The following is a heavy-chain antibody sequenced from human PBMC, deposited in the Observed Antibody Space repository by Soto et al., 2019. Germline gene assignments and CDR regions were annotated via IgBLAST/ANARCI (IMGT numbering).Heavy chain of an antibody. D-gene: IGHD2-2*01. CDR1: GGSISSGGYY. CDR3: ARASIAREIVVVPAAHGRVINYGMDV. CDR2: IYYSGST. Sequence: SETLSLTCTVSGGSISSGGYYWSWIRQHPGKGLEWIGYIYYSGSTYYNPSLKSRVTISVDTSKNQFSLKLSSVTAADTAVYYCARASIAREIVVVPAAHGRVINYGMDVWGQGTTVTVSS. V-gene: IGHV4-31*03. J-gene: IGHJ6*02.